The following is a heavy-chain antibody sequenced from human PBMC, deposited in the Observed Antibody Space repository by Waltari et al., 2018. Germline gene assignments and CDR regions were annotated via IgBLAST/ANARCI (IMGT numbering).Heavy chain of an antibody. CDR3: ARERGGYYDFWSGDNNWFDP. V-gene: IGHV1-2*06. CDR1: GYTFTGYY. CDR2: INPNRGGT. Sequence: QVQLVQSGAEVKKPGASVKVSCKASGYTFTGYYMHWVRQAPGQGLEWMGRINPNRGGTNNAQKFQGSVTMTREPSISTAYMERSRLRSDDTAVYYCARERGGYYDFWSGDNNWFDPWGQGTLVTVSS. J-gene: IGHJ5*02. D-gene: IGHD3-3*01.